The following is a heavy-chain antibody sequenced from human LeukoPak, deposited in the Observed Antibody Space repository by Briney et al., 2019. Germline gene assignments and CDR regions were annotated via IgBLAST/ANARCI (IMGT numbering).Heavy chain of an antibody. CDR1: GYTFTGYC. V-gene: IGHV1-2*02. Sequence: ASVKVSCKASGYTFTGYCMHWVRQAPGQGFEWMGWINPNTGDTNYAQKFQGRVTMTRDTTISAAFMELTRLTSVDTAVYYCASYPRYSSSPPFDYWGQGTLVTVSS. CDR3: ASYPRYSSSPPFDY. CDR2: INPNTGDT. J-gene: IGHJ4*02. D-gene: IGHD6-6*01.